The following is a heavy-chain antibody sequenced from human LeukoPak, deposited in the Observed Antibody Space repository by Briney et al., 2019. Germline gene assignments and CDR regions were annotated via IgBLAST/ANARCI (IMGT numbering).Heavy chain of an antibody. Sequence: PSETLSLTCTISGGSISPYYWTWIRQSAGKGLQWIGRIYTSGTTNYNPSLKTRVTMSLYTSRNQLSLRLNSVTAADTAIYFCARGRYYFDYWGQGILVTVSS. CDR3: ARGRYYFDY. V-gene: IGHV4-4*07. CDR1: GGSISPYY. CDR2: IYTSGTT. J-gene: IGHJ4*02.